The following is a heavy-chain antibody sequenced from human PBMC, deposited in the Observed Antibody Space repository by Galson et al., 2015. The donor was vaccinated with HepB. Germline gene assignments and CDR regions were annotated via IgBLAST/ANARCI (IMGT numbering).Heavy chain of an antibody. V-gene: IGHV1-46*01. CDR2: INPSGGST. CDR1: GYTFISYY. CDR3: ARERAAPLSSVGATRDLFDY. J-gene: IGHJ4*02. D-gene: IGHD1-26*01. Sequence: SVKVSCKASGYTFISYYMHWVRQAPGQGLEWMGIINPSGGSTSYAQKFQGRVTMTRDTSTSTVYMELSSLRSEDTAVYYCARERAAPLSSVGATRDLFDYWGQGTLVTVSS.